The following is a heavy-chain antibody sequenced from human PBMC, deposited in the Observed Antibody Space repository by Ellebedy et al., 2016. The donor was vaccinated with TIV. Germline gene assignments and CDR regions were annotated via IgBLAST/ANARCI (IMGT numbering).Heavy chain of an antibody. D-gene: IGHD6-19*01. V-gene: IGHV3-11*01. CDR3: ATSHYSSGWYVFDY. CDR1: GFTFSDYY. J-gene: IGHJ4*02. CDR2: ISTCATTI. Sequence: GESLKISCAASGFTFSDYYMSWVRQAPGKGLEWVSYISTCATTIYYADSVKGRFTISRDNAKTSLYLQMNSLRAEDTAVYYCATSHYSSGWYVFDYWGQGTLVTVSS.